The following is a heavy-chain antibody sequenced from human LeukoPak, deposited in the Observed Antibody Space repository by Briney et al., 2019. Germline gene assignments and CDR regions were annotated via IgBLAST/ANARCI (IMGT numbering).Heavy chain of an antibody. CDR1: GFTFSSYW. CDR3: ARDGGLYVHFDC. Sequence: GGSLRLSCTASGFTFSSYWMSWLRQAPGKGLEGVGNIKLDGSEKDYVDSVKGRFTISRDNAKNSLYLQMNSLRAEDTAVYYCARDGGLYVHFDCSGQGTLVTVSS. V-gene: IGHV3-7*01. D-gene: IGHD6-19*01. CDR2: IKLDGSEK. J-gene: IGHJ4*02.